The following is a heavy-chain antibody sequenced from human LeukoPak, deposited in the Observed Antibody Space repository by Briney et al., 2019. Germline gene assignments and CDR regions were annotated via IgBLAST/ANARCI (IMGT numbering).Heavy chain of an antibody. J-gene: IGHJ4*02. D-gene: IGHD3-10*01. V-gene: IGHV3-30*03. Sequence: PGRCLRLSCAASGFTFSSYGMHWVRQAPGKGLEWVAVISYDGSNEYYADSVKGRFTISRDNSKNSLYLQMSSLRAEDTAVYYCARDYASDYCGQGTLVTVSS. CDR2: ISYDGSNE. CDR1: GFTFSSYG. CDR3: ARDYASDY.